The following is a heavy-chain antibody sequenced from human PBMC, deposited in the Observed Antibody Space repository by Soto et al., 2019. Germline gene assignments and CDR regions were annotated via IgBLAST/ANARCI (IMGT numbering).Heavy chain of an antibody. D-gene: IGHD3-3*01. CDR2: IIPIFGTA. Sequence: SVKVSCKASGGSFSSYAISWVRQAPGQGLEWMGGIIPIFGTANSAQKFQGRVTITADESTSTAYMELSSQRSEDTAVYYCARDPIFGLVISSDENHRYGKYFWSRRTTVIGS. CDR1: GGSFSSYA. V-gene: IGHV1-69*13. CDR3: ARDPIFGLVISSDENHRYGKYF. J-gene: IGHJ6*02.